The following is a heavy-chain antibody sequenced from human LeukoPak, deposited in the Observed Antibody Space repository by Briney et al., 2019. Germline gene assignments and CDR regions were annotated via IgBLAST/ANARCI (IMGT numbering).Heavy chain of an antibody. CDR1: GFTFSSYS. J-gene: IGHJ6*02. CDR2: IIRSSSYL. D-gene: IGHD2-21*02. Sequence: GGSLRLSCAASGFTFSSYSMNWVRQAPGKGLEWVSSIIRSSSYLYYADSVKGRFTISSDNDKNSLYLQMNSLSAEDTAVYYCAREEYCGGDCELSEQNYYYYGMDVWGQGTTVTVSS. CDR3: AREEYCGGDCELSEQNYYYYGMDV. V-gene: IGHV3-21*01.